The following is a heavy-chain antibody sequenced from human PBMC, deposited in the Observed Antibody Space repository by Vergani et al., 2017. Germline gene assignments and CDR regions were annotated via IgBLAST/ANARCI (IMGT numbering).Heavy chain of an antibody. Sequence: VQLVQSGAEVRKPGASVTVSCTASGYIFKNYYIYWLRQAPGQAFEWMGILNPTTGHTTSAVKFMGRVDMTRDPSTDTSTRTVQMTLGSLRSEDTAVYYCARSIGYCAGSTCRAYYFDHWGQGTRVTVSS. D-gene: IGHD2-21*01. CDR3: ARSIGYCAGSTCRAYYFDH. J-gene: IGHJ5*02. CDR2: LNPTTGHT. CDR1: GYIFKNYY. V-gene: IGHV1-46*02.